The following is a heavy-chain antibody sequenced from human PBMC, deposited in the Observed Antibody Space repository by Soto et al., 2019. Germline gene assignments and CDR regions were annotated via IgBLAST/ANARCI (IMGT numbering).Heavy chain of an antibody. CDR3: ARPVYSSSSVGAFDI. V-gene: IGHV5-51*01. CDR1: GYSFTSYW. Sequence: PGESLKISCKGSGYSFTSYWIGWVRQMPGKGLEWMGIIYPGDSDTRYSPSFQGQVTISADKSISTAYLQRSSLKASDTAMYYCARPVYSSSSVGAFDIWGQGTMVTVSS. J-gene: IGHJ3*02. D-gene: IGHD6-6*01. CDR2: IYPGDSDT.